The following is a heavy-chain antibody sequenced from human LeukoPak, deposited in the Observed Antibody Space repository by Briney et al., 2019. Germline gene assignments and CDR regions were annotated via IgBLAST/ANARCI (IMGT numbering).Heavy chain of an antibody. D-gene: IGHD3-10*01. CDR1: GFTFSPYW. J-gene: IGHJ4*02. CDR2: IKEEGSAK. CDR3: VRGRGDY. V-gene: IGHV3-7*01. Sequence: GGSLRLSCAAPGFTFSPYWMSWVRQTPGKGLEWVANIKEEGSAKYYVDSVKGRFTISRDNPKNSLFLQMNSLRAEDTAVYYCVRGRGDYWGQGTLVTVSS.